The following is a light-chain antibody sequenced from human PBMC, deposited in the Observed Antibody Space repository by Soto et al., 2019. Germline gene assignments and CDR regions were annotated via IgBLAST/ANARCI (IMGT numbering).Light chain of an antibody. Sequence: QAVVTQPPSASGTPGQRVTISCSGSSSNIGRNTVNWYQQLPGTAPKFLIWGNNQRPSGVPDRFSGSKSGTSASLAISGLHSDDEADYYCAAWDDSLNGMIFGGGTKLAVL. CDR1: SSNIGRNT. J-gene: IGLJ2*01. CDR3: AAWDDSLNGMI. CDR2: GNN. V-gene: IGLV1-44*01.